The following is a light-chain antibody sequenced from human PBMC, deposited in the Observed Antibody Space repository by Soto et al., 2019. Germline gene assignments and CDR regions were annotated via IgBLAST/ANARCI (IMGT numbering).Light chain of an antibody. CDR3: SSYTDSSNEV. V-gene: IGLV2-14*01. CDR1: SSDLAIYNY. Sequence: QSALTQPASVSGSPGQSITISCTGTSSDLAIYNYVSWYQQQPGKAPKLMIYQVTNRPSGVSNRFSGSRSGNTASLTISGLQAEDEADYYCSSYTDSSNEVFGTGTKVTVL. J-gene: IGLJ1*01. CDR2: QVT.